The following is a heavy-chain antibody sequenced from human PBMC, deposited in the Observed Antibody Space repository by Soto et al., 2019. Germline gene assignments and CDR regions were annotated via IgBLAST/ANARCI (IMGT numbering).Heavy chain of an antibody. CDR1: GGSISSSNW. J-gene: IGHJ6*02. CDR3: ARGATYYYDSSGYYPDYGMDV. Sequence: SETLSLTCAVSGGSISSSNWWSWVRQPPGKGLEWIGEIYHSGSTNYNPSLKSRVTISVDKSKNQFSLKLSSVTAADTAVYYCARGATYYYDSSGYYPDYGMDVWGQWTTVT. CDR2: IYHSGST. D-gene: IGHD3-22*01. V-gene: IGHV4-4*02.